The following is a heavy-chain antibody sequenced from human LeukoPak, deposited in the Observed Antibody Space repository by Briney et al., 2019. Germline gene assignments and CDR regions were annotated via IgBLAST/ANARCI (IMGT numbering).Heavy chain of an antibody. D-gene: IGHD3-10*01. J-gene: IGHJ4*02. CDR2: IYTSGST. Sequence: SETLSLTCTVSGGSISSGSYYWSWIRQPAGKGLEWIGRIYTSGSTNYNPSLKSRVTISVDTSKNQFSLKLSSVTAADTAVYYCARLIRDYYGSGSYSLYFDYWGQGTLVTVSS. CDR3: ARLIRDYYGSGSYSLYFDY. V-gene: IGHV4-61*02. CDR1: GGSISSGSYY.